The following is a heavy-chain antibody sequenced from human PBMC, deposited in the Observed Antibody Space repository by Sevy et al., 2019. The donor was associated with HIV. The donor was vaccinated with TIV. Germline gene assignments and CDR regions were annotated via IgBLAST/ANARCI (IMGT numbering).Heavy chain of an antibody. CDR1: GFTFRDYY. Sequence: GESLKISCAASGFTFRDYYMSWIRQAPGKGLEWVSYISSSGSTIYYADSVKGRFTISRDNAKNSLYLQMNSLRAEDTAVYYCARGGIAAADPTYYYYYGMDVWGQGTTVTVSS. J-gene: IGHJ6*02. V-gene: IGHV3-11*01. CDR2: ISSSGSTI. D-gene: IGHD6-13*01. CDR3: ARGGIAAADPTYYYYYGMDV.